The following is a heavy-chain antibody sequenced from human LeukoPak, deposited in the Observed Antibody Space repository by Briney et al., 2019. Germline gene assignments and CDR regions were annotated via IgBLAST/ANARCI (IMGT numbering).Heavy chain of an antibody. V-gene: IGHV3-48*04. Sequence: GGSLRLSCAAPGFTFSSYSMNWVRQAPGKGLEWVSYISSSSSTIYYADSVKGRFTISRDNAKNSLYLQMNSLRAEDTAVYYCARDTRWLVRHWGQGTLVTVSS. J-gene: IGHJ4*02. CDR1: GFTFSSYS. D-gene: IGHD5-24*01. CDR3: ARDTRWLVRH. CDR2: ISSSSSTI.